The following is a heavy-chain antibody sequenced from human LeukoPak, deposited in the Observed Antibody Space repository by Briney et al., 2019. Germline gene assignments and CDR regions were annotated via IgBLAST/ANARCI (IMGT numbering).Heavy chain of an antibody. CDR3: ARDVSGYDILTGYSPYFDY. J-gene: IGHJ4*02. Sequence: GGSLRLSCAASGFTFSSYGMHWVRQAPGKGLEWVAFIRYDGSNKYYADSVKGRFTISRDNAKNSLYLQMNSLRAEDTAVYYCARDVSGYDILTGYSPYFDYWGQGTLVTVSP. CDR1: GFTFSSYG. D-gene: IGHD3-9*01. CDR2: IRYDGSNK. V-gene: IGHV3-30*02.